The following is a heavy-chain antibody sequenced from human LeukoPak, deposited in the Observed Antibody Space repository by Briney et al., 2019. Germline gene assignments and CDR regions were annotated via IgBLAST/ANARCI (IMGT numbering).Heavy chain of an antibody. V-gene: IGHV4-31*03. CDR2: IYYSGST. CDR3: ARELIAAALDY. CDR1: GGSINSGGYY. J-gene: IGHJ4*02. D-gene: IGHD6-13*01. Sequence: SETLSLTCTVSGGSINSGGYYWSWIRQHPGKGLEWIGYIYYSGSTYYNPSLKSRVTISVDTSKNQFSLKLSSVTAADTAVYYCARELIAAALDYWGQGTLVTVSS.